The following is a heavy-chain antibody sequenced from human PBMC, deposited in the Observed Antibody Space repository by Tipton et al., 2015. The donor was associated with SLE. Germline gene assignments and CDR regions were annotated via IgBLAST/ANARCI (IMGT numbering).Heavy chain of an antibody. Sequence: TLSLTCAVSGGSISSNNWWSWVRQPPGKGLEWIGEIYHSGDTNYSPSLKSRVTMSVDMSKNQFSLRLTSVTAADTAVYYCAREPPSSTWYRFFDTWGQGTLVTVSS. D-gene: IGHD6-13*01. CDR2: IYHSGDT. CDR1: GGSISSNNW. V-gene: IGHV4-4*02. J-gene: IGHJ5*02. CDR3: AREPPSSTWYRFFDT.